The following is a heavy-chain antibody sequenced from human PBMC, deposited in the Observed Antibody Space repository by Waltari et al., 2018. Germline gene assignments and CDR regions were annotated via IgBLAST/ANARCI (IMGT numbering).Heavy chain of an antibody. J-gene: IGHJ3*02. Sequence: QLQLQESGPGLVKPSETLSLTCTVSGGSISSSSYYWGWIRQPPGKGLEWIGSIYYSGSTYYNPSLKSRVTISVDTSKNQFSLKLSSVTTADTAVYYCARDPNGYSSRGRDAFDIWGQGTVVTVSS. V-gene: IGHV4-39*07. CDR2: IYYSGST. D-gene: IGHD6-13*01. CDR3: ARDPNGYSSRGRDAFDI. CDR1: GGSISSSSYY.